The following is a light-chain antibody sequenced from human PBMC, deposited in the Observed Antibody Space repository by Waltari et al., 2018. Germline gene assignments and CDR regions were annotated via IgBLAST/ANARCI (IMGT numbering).Light chain of an antibody. CDR2: AAS. V-gene: IGKV1-39*01. J-gene: IGKJ1*01. CDR1: QSVSSN. Sequence: DIQMTQSPSSLSASVGDRVTITCRASQSVSSNLNWYQQKRGKAPKLLIYAASSPQSGVPSRFSGSGAGTEVTLTINNLQGEDFATYYCQQSYSSPRTFGEGTKV. CDR3: QQSYSSPRT.